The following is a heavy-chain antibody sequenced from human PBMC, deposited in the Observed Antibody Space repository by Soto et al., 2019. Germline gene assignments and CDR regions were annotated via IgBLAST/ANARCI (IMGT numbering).Heavy chain of an antibody. CDR1: GFTFTNTW. D-gene: IGHD3-10*01. V-gene: IGHV3-15*01. CDR2: IKSKSDGGTT. Sequence: GGSLRLSCAASGFTFTNTWMSWVRQAPGKGLEWVGRIKSKSDGGTTDYAAPVKGRFTVSRDDSRNTLYLQMNSLKTEDTAVYYCTAERITMRWWGPGTLVTVSS. CDR3: TAERITMRW. J-gene: IGHJ4*02.